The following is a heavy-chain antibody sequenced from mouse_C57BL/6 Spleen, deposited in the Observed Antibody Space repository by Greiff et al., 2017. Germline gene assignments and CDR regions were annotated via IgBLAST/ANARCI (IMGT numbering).Heavy chain of an antibody. J-gene: IGHJ4*01. V-gene: IGHV1-78*01. Sequence: VQLQASDAELVKPGASVKISCKVSGYTFTDHTIHWMKQRPEQGLEWIGYIYPRDGSTKYNEKFKGKATLTEDKSSSTAYMQLNSLTSEDSAVYFCARSVFYDCYSLAMDYWGQGTSVTVSS. D-gene: IGHD2-3*01. CDR1: GYTFTDHT. CDR3: ARSVFYDCYSLAMDY. CDR2: IYPRDGST.